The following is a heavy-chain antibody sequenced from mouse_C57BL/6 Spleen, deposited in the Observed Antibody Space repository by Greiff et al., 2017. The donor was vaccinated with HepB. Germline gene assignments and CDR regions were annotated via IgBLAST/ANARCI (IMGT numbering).Heavy chain of an antibody. V-gene: IGHV1-72*01. CDR2: IAPNSGGT. D-gene: IGHD2-4*01. J-gene: IGHJ4*01. CDR3: ARGDYYDAMDY. Sequence: VQLQQSGAELVKPGASVKLSCKASGYTFTSYWMHWVKQRPGRGLEWIGRIAPNSGGTKYNEKFKSKATLTVDKPSSTAYMQRSSLTSEDSAVYECARGDYYDAMDYWGQGTADTDSA. CDR1: GYTFTSYW.